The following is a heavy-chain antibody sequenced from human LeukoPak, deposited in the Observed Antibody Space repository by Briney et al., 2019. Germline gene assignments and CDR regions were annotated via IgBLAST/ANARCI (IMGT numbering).Heavy chain of an antibody. D-gene: IGHD1-14*01. CDR1: GFTFSSYW. J-gene: IGHJ4*02. Sequence: PGGSLRLSCATSGFTFSSYWLHWVRQAPGKGLVWVSSISSSSSYIYYADSVKGRFTISRDNAKNSLYLQMNSLRAEDTAVYYCARVTELIDYWGQGTLVTVSS. V-gene: IGHV3-21*01. CDR3: ARVTELIDY. CDR2: ISSSSSYI.